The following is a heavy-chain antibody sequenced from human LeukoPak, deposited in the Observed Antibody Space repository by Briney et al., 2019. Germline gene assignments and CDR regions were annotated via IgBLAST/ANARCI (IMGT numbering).Heavy chain of an antibody. V-gene: IGHV4-39*07. CDR2: IYYSGST. J-gene: IGHJ6*03. CDR1: GGSISSSSYY. D-gene: IGHD4-11*01. CDR3: AGESGPTYYYYYYMDV. Sequence: SETLSLTCTVSGGSISSSSYYWGWIRQPPGKGLEWIGSIYYSGSTYYNPSLKSRVTISVDTSKNQFSLKLSSVTAADTAAYYCAGESGPTYYYYYYMDVWGKGTTVTVSS.